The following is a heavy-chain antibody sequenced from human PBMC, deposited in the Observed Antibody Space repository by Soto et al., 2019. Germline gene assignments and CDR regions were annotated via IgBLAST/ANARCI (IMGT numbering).Heavy chain of an antibody. CDR3: AREGGSIAAGGDYYYYMDV. CDR1: GGSFSGYY. V-gene: IGHV4-34*01. J-gene: IGHJ6*03. CDR2: INHSGST. D-gene: IGHD6-13*01. Sequence: PSETLSLTCAVYGGSFSGYYWSWIRQPPGKGLEWIGEINHSGSTNYNPSLKSRVTISVDTSKNQFSLKLSSVTAADTAVYYCAREGGSIAAGGDYYYYMDVWGKGTTVTVSS.